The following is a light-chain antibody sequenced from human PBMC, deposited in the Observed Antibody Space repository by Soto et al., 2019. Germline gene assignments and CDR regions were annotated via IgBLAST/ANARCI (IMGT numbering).Light chain of an antibody. CDR1: SGHTKYA. Sequence: QLVLTQSPSVSASLGASVKLSCTLGSGHTKYAIAWHQQQPKRGPRFLMKLNSDGSLSKGDGIPDRFSGSSSGAERYLTISRLQSEDEADYYCQTWDSGPWVFGGGTKLTVL. CDR2: LNSDGSL. J-gene: IGLJ3*02. CDR3: QTWDSGPWV. V-gene: IGLV4-69*01.